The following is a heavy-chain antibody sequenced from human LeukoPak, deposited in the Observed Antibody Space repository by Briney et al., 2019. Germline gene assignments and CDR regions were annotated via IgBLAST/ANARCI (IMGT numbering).Heavy chain of an antibody. CDR1: GFTFNSYS. CDR3: AKAANRPIVVVPAALEG. Sequence: GGSLRLSCTASGFTFNSYSMNWVRQAPGKGLAWVSTINGRGTSTYYADSVKGRFTVSRDNSKDTLFLQMYSLRAEDSAVYYCAKAANRPIVVVPAALEGWGQGTLVTVSS. D-gene: IGHD2-2*01. V-gene: IGHV3-23*01. J-gene: IGHJ4*02. CDR2: INGRGTST.